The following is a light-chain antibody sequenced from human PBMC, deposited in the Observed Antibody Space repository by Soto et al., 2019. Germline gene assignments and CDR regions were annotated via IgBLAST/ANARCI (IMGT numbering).Light chain of an antibody. J-gene: IGKJ5*01. Sequence: DIQMTQSPSSLSASLGDRVTITCRASRTIDNYLNWYQQRAGKAPKLLIYAASSLQSGVPSRVSGNGSGTDFTLTISSLQPEDFATYYCQQSYSTPITFGQGTRLEIK. CDR1: RTIDNY. V-gene: IGKV1-39*01. CDR3: QQSYSTPIT. CDR2: AAS.